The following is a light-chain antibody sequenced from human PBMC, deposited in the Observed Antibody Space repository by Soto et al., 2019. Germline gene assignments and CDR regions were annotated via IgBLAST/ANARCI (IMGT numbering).Light chain of an antibody. Sequence: EIVMTQSPATLSVSPGERATLSCRASQSVGTYLAWYQPKPGQTPRLLIFGASTRATGIPARFSGSGSGSEFTLPIRSLQSEDFAVYSCQQYSVWPLVTFGGGTKVEIK. J-gene: IGKJ4*01. CDR1: QSVGTY. V-gene: IGKV3-15*01. CDR3: QQYSVWPLVT. CDR2: GAS.